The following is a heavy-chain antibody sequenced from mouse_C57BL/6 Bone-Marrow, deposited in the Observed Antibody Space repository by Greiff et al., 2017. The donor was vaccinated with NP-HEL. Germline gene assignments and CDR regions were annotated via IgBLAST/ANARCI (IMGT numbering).Heavy chain of an antibody. D-gene: IGHD1-1*02. CDR3: ARRAKGGNWFAY. CDR2: IYWDDDK. CDR1: GFSLSTSGMG. Sequence: QVQLKESGPGILQSSQTLSLTCSFSGFSLSTSGMGVSWIRQPSGNGLEWLAHIYWDDDKRYNPSLKSRLTISKDTSRNQVFLKITSVDTADTATYYCARRAKGGNWFAYWGQGTLVTVSA. V-gene: IGHV8-12*01. J-gene: IGHJ3*01.